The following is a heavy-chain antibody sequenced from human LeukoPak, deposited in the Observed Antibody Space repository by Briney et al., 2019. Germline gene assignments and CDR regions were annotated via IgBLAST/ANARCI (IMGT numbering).Heavy chain of an antibody. Sequence: GESLKISCKGSGYSFTSYWIGWVRQMPGEGLEWMGIIYPGDSDTRYSPSFQGQVTISADKSISTAYLQWSSLKASDTAMYYCARSYYDFWSGYQSDDAFDIWGQGTMVTVSS. CDR3: ARSYYDFWSGYQSDDAFDI. V-gene: IGHV5-51*01. D-gene: IGHD3-3*01. J-gene: IGHJ3*02. CDR2: IYPGDSDT. CDR1: GYSFTSYW.